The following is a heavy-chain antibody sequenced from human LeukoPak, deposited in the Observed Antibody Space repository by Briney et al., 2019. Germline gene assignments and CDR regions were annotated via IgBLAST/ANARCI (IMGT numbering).Heavy chain of an antibody. D-gene: IGHD6-19*01. CDR3: ARDLAGDLGY. J-gene: IGHJ4*01. Sequence: SETLSLTCTVSGGSMSNYYWSWIRQPAGKGLEWIGRIYSSGSINYNPSLKSRVTISVDTSKNQFSLKVSSVTAADTAVYYCARDLAGDLGYWGQGTLVTVSS. CDR1: GGSMSNYY. V-gene: IGHV4-4*07. CDR2: IYSSGSI.